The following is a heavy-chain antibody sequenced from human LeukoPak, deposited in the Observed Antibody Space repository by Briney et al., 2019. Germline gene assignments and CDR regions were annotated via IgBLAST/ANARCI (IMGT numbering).Heavy chain of an antibody. CDR3: ARSSESYDSSGYYSYYFDY. V-gene: IGHV4-59*01. CDR2: IYYSGST. J-gene: IGHJ4*02. D-gene: IGHD3-22*01. CDR1: GGSISSYY. Sequence: PSETLSLTCTVSGGSISSYYWSWIWQPPGKGLEWIGFIYYSGSTHYKPSLKSRGTISVDTSKNQYSLKLSSVTAADTAVYYCARSSESYDSSGYYSYYFDYWGQGTLVTVSS.